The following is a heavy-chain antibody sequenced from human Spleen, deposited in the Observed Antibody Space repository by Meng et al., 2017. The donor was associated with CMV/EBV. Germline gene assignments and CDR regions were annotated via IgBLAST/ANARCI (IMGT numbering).Heavy chain of an antibody. CDR1: GYTFTGYY. V-gene: IGHV1-69*02. J-gene: IGHJ5*02. CDR3: AISSSIVGAFDP. Sequence: SVKVSCKTSGYTFTGYYMFWVRQAPGQGLEWMGRIIPILGVANYAQKFQGRVTITADKSTSTAFMELSSLRSEDTAVYHCAISSSIVGAFDPWGQGTLVTVSS. CDR2: IIPILGVA. D-gene: IGHD1-26*01.